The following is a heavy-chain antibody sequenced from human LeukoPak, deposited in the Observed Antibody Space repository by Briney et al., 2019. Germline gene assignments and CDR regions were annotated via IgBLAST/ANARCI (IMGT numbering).Heavy chain of an antibody. V-gene: IGHV4-38-2*02. Sequence: PSETLSLTCTVSGYSVSSGYYWGWIRQSPGKGLEWIGNIHHSGNIYYNVSLKSRVTISVHTSNNQFSLNLNSVTAADTAVYYCARDWGGLDAFDIWGQGTMVTVSS. D-gene: IGHD3-16*01. CDR3: ARDWGGLDAFDI. CDR1: GYSVSSGYY. J-gene: IGHJ3*02. CDR2: IHHSGNI.